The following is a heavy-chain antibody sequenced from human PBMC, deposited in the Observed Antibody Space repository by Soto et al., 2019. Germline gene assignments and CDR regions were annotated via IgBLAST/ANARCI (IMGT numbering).Heavy chain of an antibody. CDR2: IYYSGST. CDR3: ARGVTMVRGVIIPWFAP. CDR1: GGSISSGDYY. V-gene: IGHV4-30-4*01. D-gene: IGHD3-10*01. Sequence: PSETLSLTCTVSGGSISSGDYYWSWIRQPPGKGLEWIGCIYYSGSTYYNPSLKSRVTISVDTSKRHFSLKLSSVTAADTAVYYCARGVTMVRGVIIPWFAPWGQGTLVTVSS. J-gene: IGHJ5*02.